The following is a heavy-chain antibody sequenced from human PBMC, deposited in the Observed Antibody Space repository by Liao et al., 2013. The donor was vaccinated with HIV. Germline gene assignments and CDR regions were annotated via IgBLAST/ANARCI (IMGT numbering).Heavy chain of an antibody. CDR3: AREGNDFWSGYYRVRYMDV. CDR2: IYYSGST. J-gene: IGHJ6*03. CDR1: GGSISSSSYY. V-gene: IGHV4-39*07. Sequence: QLQLQESGPGLVKPSETLSLTCTVSGGSISSSSYYWGWIRQPQGKGLEWIGSIYYSGSTYYNPSLKSRVTISVDTSKNQFSLNLSSVTAADTAVYYCAREGNDFWSGYYRVRYMDVWGKGTTVTVSS. D-gene: IGHD3-3*01.